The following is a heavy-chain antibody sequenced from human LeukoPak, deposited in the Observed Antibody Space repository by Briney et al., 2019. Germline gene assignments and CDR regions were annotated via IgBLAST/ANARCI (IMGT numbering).Heavy chain of an antibody. CDR2: ISGSGGST. D-gene: IGHD3-9*01. CDR3: AGGYFDSYYYYGMDV. CDR1: GFTVSSNY. V-gene: IGHV3-23*01. J-gene: IGHJ6*02. Sequence: GGSLRLSCAASGFTVSSNYMSWVRQAPGKGLEWVSAISGSGGSTYYADSVKGRFTISRDNSKNTLYLQMNSLRAEDTAVYYCAGGYFDSYYYYGMDVWGQGTTVTVSS.